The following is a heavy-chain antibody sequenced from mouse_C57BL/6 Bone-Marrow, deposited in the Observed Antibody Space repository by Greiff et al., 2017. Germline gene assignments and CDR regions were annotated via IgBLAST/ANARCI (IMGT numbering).Heavy chain of an antibody. Sequence: QVTLKVSGAGLLQPSPSLSLSCSFSGFSLRTVGMDVGRISQPSGQVLVWLAHLWWGDTEYATPALKSRLTISKDTSKTPVLLMIANVDTADTATYYCARIYSNFDYWGQGTTLTVSS. J-gene: IGHJ2*01. CDR3: ARIYSNFDY. CDR2: LWWGDTE. CDR1: GFSLRTVGMD. D-gene: IGHD2-5*01. V-gene: IGHV8-8*01.